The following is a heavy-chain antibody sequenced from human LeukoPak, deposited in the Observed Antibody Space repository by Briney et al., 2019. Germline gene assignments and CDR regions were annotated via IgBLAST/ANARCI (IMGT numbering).Heavy chain of an antibody. D-gene: IGHD3-22*01. V-gene: IGHV3-48*01. CDR3: ARAHYYDSSGYYLGYYFDY. Sequence: GGSLRLSCAASGFTFSSYWMHWVRQAPGKGLEWVSYISSSSSTIYYADSVKGRFTISRDNAKNSLYLQMNSLRAEDTAVYYCARAHYYDSSGYYLGYYFDYWGQGTLVTVSS. J-gene: IGHJ4*02. CDR2: ISSSSSTI. CDR1: GFTFSSYW.